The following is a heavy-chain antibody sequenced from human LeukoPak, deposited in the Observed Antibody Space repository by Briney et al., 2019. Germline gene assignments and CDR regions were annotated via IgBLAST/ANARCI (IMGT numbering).Heavy chain of an antibody. CDR3: ASPRPYCRCSDCYSYAFDV. J-gene: IGHJ3*01. D-gene: IGHD2-15*01. CDR1: GYTFTDYY. CDR2: INPNSGCT. Sequence: ASVKVSCKASGYTFTDYYMHWVRQAPGQGLEWMGWINPNSGCTNYAQKFQGRVTMTRATSIHTAYMELSRLRSDDTAVYFCASPRPYCRCSDCYSYAFDVW. V-gene: IGHV1-2*02.